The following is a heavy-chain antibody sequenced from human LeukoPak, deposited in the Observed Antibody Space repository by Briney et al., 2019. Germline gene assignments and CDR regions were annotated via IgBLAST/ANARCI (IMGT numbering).Heavy chain of an antibody. Sequence: SETLSLTCTVSGGSFSSGGYYWSWIRQHPGKGLEWSAIIYYSGSTYYNPSLKSRVTISVDTSKNQFSLKLSSVTAADTAVYYCARESYDSSGYYWFDRWGQGTLVTVSS. CDR2: IYYSGST. CDR1: GGSFSSGGYY. D-gene: IGHD3-22*01. CDR3: ARESYDSSGYYWFDR. J-gene: IGHJ5*02. V-gene: IGHV4-31*03.